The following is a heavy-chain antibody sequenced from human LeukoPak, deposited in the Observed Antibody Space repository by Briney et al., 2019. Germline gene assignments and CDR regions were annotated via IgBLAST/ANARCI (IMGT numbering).Heavy chain of an antibody. CDR1: GFTFSNYA. V-gene: IGHV3-23*01. CDR3: AKGQNTTMGSYYFDS. D-gene: IGHD5-18*01. Sequence: GGSLGLSCAASGFTFSNYAMTWVRQAPGKGLEWVSAIGSGGGNTYYADSVKGRFTISRDNSRNTLYLQINSLRAEDTAVYFCAKGQNTTMGSYYFDSWGQGTLVTVSS. CDR2: IGSGGGNT. J-gene: IGHJ4*02.